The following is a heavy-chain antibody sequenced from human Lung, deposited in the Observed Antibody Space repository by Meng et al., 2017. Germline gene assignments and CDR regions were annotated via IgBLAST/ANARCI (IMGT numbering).Heavy chain of an antibody. V-gene: IGHV3-15*01. D-gene: IGHD4-17*01. Sequence: EVHLVESGGDLVKPGGSLRLSCAASGFYFNNAWMSWVRQAPGKGLEWVGRIKSNTDGGTAEYAAPVTGRFTISRDDSKSTLYLQMSGLRIDDTAVYYCARGGVTTDDWGQGTLVTVSS. CDR2: IKSNTDGGTA. CDR3: ARGGVTTDD. J-gene: IGHJ4*02. CDR1: GFYFNNAW.